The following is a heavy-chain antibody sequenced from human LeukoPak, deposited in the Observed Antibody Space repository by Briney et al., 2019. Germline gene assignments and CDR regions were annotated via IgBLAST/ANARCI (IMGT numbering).Heavy chain of an antibody. CDR2: ISSSSSYI. Sequence: GGSLRLSCAASGFTVSSNYMSWVRQAPGKGLEWVSSISSSSSYIYYADSVKGRFTISRDNAKNSLYLQMNSLRAEDTAVYYCARDSPTTRYFDYWGQGTLVTVSS. CDR1: GFTVSSNY. J-gene: IGHJ4*02. CDR3: ARDSPTTRYFDY. D-gene: IGHD4-17*01. V-gene: IGHV3-21*01.